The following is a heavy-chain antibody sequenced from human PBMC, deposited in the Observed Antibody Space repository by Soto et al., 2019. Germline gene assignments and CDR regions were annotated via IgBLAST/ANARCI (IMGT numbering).Heavy chain of an antibody. D-gene: IGHD3-3*02. V-gene: IGHV4-39*01. CDR3: ASPKIAFYNWFDP. CDR2: IYYSGST. CDR1: GGSITSSSYY. J-gene: IGHJ5*02. Sequence: SETLSLTCTVSGGSITSSSYYWGWIRQPPGKGLEWIGTIYYSGSTYYNPSLKSRVTISVDTSKNQFSLKLSSVTAADTAVYYCASPKIAFYNWFDPWGQGTLVTVS.